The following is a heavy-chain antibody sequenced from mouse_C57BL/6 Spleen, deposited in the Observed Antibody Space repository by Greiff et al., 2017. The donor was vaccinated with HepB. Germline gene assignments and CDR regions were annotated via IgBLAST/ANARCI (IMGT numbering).Heavy chain of an antibody. J-gene: IGHJ4*01. CDR2: INPNNGGT. CDR3: AIITTVVYYYAMDY. D-gene: IGHD1-1*01. V-gene: IGHV1-22*01. Sequence: VQLQQSGPELVKPGASVKMSCKASGYTFTDYNMHWVKQSHGKSLEWIGYINPNNGGTSYNQKFKGKATLTVNKSSSTAYMELRSLTSEDSAVYYCAIITTVVYYYAMDYWGQGTSVTVSS. CDR1: GYTFTDYN.